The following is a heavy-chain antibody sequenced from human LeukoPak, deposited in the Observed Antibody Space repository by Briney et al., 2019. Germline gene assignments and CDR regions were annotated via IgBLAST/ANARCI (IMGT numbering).Heavy chain of an antibody. CDR2: IYTSGST. V-gene: IGHV4-4*07. CDR1: GGSISSYY. D-gene: IGHD2-21*01. Sequence: PSETLSLTCTVSGGSISSYYWSWIRQPAGKGLEWIGRIYTSGSTNYNPSLKSRVTMSVDTSKNQFSLKLSSVTAADTAVYYCARDRAYCGGDCYRFDYWGQGTLVTVSS. CDR3: ARDRAYCGGDCYRFDY. J-gene: IGHJ4*02.